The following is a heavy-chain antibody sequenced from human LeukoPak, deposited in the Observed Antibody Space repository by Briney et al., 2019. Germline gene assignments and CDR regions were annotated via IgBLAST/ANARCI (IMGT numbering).Heavy chain of an antibody. J-gene: IGHJ6*02. Sequence: ASVKVSCKASGYTFTSYAMNWVRQAPGQGLEWMGWISTNTGNPTYAQGFTGRFVFSLDTSVSTAYLQISSLKAEDTAVYYCARDQAPFHYYDSSGYKDYYYYYGMGVWGQGTTVTVSS. CDR2: ISTNTGNP. V-gene: IGHV7-4-1*02. D-gene: IGHD3-22*01. CDR3: ARDQAPFHYYDSSGYKDYYYYYGMGV. CDR1: GYTFTSYA.